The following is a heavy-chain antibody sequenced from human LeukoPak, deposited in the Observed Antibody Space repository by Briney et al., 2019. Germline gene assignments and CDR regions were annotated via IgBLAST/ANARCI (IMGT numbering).Heavy chain of an antibody. CDR3: ARHGQWLLHDY. J-gene: IGHJ4*02. CDR2: IYPGDSDT. Sequence: GESLKFSCKASGYTFTSYWIGWVPQMPGKGLGWMGIIYPGDSDTRYGPSFQGQVTISADKSISNAYLQGSSLKASGTAMYYWARHGQWLLHDYWGQGTLVTVSS. CDR1: GYTFTSYW. V-gene: IGHV5-51*01. D-gene: IGHD6-19*01.